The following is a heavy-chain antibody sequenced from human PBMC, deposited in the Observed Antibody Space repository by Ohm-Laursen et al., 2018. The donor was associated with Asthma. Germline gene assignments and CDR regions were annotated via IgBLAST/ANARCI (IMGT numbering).Heavy chain of an antibody. J-gene: IGHJ4*02. CDR1: GFTFSSYW. Sequence: SLRLSCTASGFTFSSYWMSWVRQAPGKGLEWVANIKQDGSEKYYVDSVKGRFTISRDNAKNSLYLQMNSLRAEDTAVYYCARGYSGYDYRGRLYYFDYWGQGTLVTVSS. D-gene: IGHD5-12*01. CDR3: ARGYSGYDYRGRLYYFDY. CDR2: IKQDGSEK. V-gene: IGHV3-7*04.